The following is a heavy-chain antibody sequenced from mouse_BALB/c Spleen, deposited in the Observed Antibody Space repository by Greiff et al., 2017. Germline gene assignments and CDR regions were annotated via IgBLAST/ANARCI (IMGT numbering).Heavy chain of an antibody. CDR1: GYAFTNYL. CDR3: ARRLGLRDYYAMDY. D-gene: IGHD4-1*01. CDR2: INPGSGGT. Sequence: VQLQQSGAELVRPGTSVKVSCKASGYAFTNYLIEWVKRRPGQGLEWIGVINPGSGGTNYNEKFKGKATLTADKSSSTAYMQLSSLTSDDSAVYFCARRLGLRDYYAMDYWGQGTSVTGSS. V-gene: IGHV1-54*01. J-gene: IGHJ4*01.